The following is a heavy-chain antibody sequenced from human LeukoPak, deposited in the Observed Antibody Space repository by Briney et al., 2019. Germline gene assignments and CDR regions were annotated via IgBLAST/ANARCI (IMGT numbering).Heavy chain of an antibody. D-gene: IGHD3-22*01. V-gene: IGHV3-48*01. CDR3: ARDSMAPGDYYYDSSGYGY. Sequence: GGSLRLSCAASGFTFSNAWMNWVRQAPGKGLEWVSYISSTGDTIYYADSVQGRFTISRDNAKNSIYLQMNSLRAEDTAVYYCARDSMAPGDYYYDSSGYGYWGQGTLVTVSS. CDR2: ISSTGDTI. J-gene: IGHJ4*02. CDR1: GFTFSNAW.